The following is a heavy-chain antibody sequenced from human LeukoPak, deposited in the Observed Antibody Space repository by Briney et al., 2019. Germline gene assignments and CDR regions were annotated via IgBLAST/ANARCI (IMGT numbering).Heavy chain of an antibody. Sequence: GGSLRLSCTASGFTFRNYGMNWVRQAPGKGLEWVAGIWYDGSNKDYVDSVKGRFTISRDNSKNTLYLEMNSLTVEDTAVYYCARLSVLLWVAEAQSNDPWGQGTLVTVSS. D-gene: IGHD3-10*01. CDR1: GFTFRNYG. J-gene: IGHJ5*02. CDR2: IWYDGSNK. V-gene: IGHV3-33*01. CDR3: ARLSVLLWVAEAQSNDP.